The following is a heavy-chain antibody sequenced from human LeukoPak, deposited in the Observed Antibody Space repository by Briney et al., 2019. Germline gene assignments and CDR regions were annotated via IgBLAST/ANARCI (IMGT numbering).Heavy chain of an antibody. D-gene: IGHD6-6*01. CDR3: ATAARAPL. CDR2: ISGSGGST. Sequence: HGGSLRLSCAASGFTFSSYAMSWVRQAPGKGLDWVSGISGSGGSTYYADSVKGRFTISRDNAKNSLYLQMNSLRAEDTAVYYCATAARAPLWGQGTLVTVSS. J-gene: IGHJ4*02. V-gene: IGHV3-23*01. CDR1: GFTFSSYA.